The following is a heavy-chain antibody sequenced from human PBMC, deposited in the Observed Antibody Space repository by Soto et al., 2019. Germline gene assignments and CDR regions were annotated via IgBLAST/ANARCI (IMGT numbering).Heavy chain of an antibody. V-gene: IGHV1-18*04. J-gene: IGHJ5*02. CDR3: ATAYVSGFGP. CDR1: CYPFANYG. CDR2: FRPDNGNT. Sequence: QLQLVQSGAEVKRPGASVRVSCEASCYPFANYGIRWIRQAPGQGLEWMGWFRPDNGNTEYAQKFQGRVSMTRDTSSNTAYLEVRSLRSEVTAMYICATAYVSGFGPWGQGTVV. D-gene: IGHD3-16*01.